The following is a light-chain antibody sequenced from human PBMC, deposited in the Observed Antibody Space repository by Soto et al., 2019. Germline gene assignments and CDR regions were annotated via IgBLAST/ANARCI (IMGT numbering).Light chain of an antibody. CDR2: DAS. J-gene: IGKJ2*01. V-gene: IGKV1-33*01. CDR1: RDIGTF. Sequence: DIQLTQSPSSLSASIGDRGTFTCEASRDIGTFLNWFHQKPGEAPKLLVYDASNLETGVPSRFSGSGSGTHFTFTITSLQAEDVATYFCLQYNNLPYTFGRGTKLEIK. CDR3: LQYNNLPYT.